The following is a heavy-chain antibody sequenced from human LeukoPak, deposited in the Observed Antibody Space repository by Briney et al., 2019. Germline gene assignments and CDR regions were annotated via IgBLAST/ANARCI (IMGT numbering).Heavy chain of an antibody. D-gene: IGHD6-13*01. Sequence: PGGSLRLSCAASGFTFSSYAMNWVRQAPGKGLEWVSTISGNGGATYYADSVKGRFTISRDNSKNTLYLQMNSLRAEDTAVYYCARAYSSSWYFVDYWGQGTLVTVSS. CDR1: GFTFSSYA. J-gene: IGHJ4*02. V-gene: IGHV3-23*01. CDR2: ISGNGGAT. CDR3: ARAYSSSWYFVDY.